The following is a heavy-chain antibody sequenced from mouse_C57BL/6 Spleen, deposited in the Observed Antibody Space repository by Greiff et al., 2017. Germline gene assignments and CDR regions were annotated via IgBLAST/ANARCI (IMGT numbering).Heavy chain of an antibody. CDR2: ISDGGSYT. J-gene: IGHJ3*01. Sequence: EVKLMESGGGLVKPGGSLKLSCAASGFTFSSYAMSWVRQTPEKRLEWVATISDGGSYTYYPDNVKGRFTISRDNAKNNLYLQMSHLKSEDTAMYYCARDHLAWFAYWGQGTLVTVSA. CDR3: ARDHLAWFAY. CDR1: GFTFSSYA. V-gene: IGHV5-4*01.